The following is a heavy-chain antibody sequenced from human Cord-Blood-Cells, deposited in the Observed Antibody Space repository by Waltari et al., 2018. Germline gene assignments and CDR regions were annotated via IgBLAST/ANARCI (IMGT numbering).Heavy chain of an antibody. CDR1: GFPFRSSS. CDR3: ARDLGRFYDAFDI. J-gene: IGHJ3*02. V-gene: IGHV3-48*01. D-gene: IGHD3-3*01. Sequence: EVQLVESGGGLVQPGGSLRLSCAASGFPFRSSSMTWVRQAPGKGLEWVSYISSSSSTIYYADSVKGRFTISRDNAKNSLYLQMNSLRAEDTAVYYCARDLGRFYDAFDIWGQGTMVTVSS. CDR2: ISSSSSTI.